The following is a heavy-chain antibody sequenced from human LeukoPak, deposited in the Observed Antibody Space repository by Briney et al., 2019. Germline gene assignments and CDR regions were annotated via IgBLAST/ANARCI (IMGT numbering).Heavy chain of an antibody. J-gene: IGHJ4*02. V-gene: IGHV4-4*02. CDR1: GGSISSSNW. CDR3: ARDGVNSDWPPHF. CDR2: IYHSGST. D-gene: IGHD6-19*01. Sequence: SGTLSLTCAVSGGSISSSNWWSWVRQPPGKGLEWIGEIYHSGSTNYNPSLKSRVTISVDKSKNQFSLKLSSVTAADTAVYYCARDGVNSDWPPHFWGQGTLVTVSS.